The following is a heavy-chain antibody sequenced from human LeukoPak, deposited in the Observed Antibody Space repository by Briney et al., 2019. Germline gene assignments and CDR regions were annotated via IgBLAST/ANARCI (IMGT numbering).Heavy chain of an antibody. V-gene: IGHV4-31*03. J-gene: IGHJ4*02. Sequence: SETLSLTCTVSGGSISSGGYYWSWIRQHLGKGLEWIGYIYYSGSTYYNPSLKSRVTISVDTSKNQFSLKLSSVTAADTAVYYCARVARKSGITFGGVIAYYFDYWGQGTLVTVSS. CDR2: IYYSGST. D-gene: IGHD3-16*02. CDR1: GGSISSGGYY. CDR3: ARVARKSGITFGGVIAYYFDY.